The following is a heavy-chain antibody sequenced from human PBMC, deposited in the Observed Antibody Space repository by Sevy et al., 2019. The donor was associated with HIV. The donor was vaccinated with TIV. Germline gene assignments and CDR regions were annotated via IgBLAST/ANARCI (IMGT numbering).Heavy chain of an antibody. CDR3: AKEESDDSSSYYYYYYGMDV. D-gene: IGHD3-22*01. CDR2: INPNSGAT. Sequence: ASVKVSCKASGYTFTGYYMQWVRQAPGQGLEWMGRINPNSGATNYAQKFQGRVTMTRDTSISTAYMELTRLSSDDTAVYYCAKEESDDSSSYYYYYYGMDVWGQGTTVTVSS. V-gene: IGHV1-2*06. CDR1: GYTFTGYY. J-gene: IGHJ6*02.